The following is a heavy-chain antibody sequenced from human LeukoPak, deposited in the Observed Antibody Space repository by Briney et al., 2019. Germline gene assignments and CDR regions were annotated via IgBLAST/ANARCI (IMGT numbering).Heavy chain of an antibody. D-gene: IGHD4-17*01. Sequence: GASVKVSCKVSGYTLTELSMHWVRQAPGKGLEWMGGFDPEDGETIYAQKFQGRVTMTEDTSTDTAYMELSSLRSEDTAVYYCATDGDYGDYLDAFDIWGQGTVVTVSS. CDR1: GYTLTELS. V-gene: IGHV1-24*01. J-gene: IGHJ3*02. CDR3: ATDGDYGDYLDAFDI. CDR2: FDPEDGET.